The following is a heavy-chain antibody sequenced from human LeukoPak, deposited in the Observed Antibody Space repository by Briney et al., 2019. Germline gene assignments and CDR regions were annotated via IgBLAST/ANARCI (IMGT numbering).Heavy chain of an antibody. D-gene: IGHD5-24*01. CDR1: GGSISSGGYY. V-gene: IGHV4-31*03. CDR2: IYYSGST. J-gene: IGHJ3*02. Sequence: SQTLSLTCTVSGGSISSGGYYWSWIRRHPGKGLEWIGYIYYSGSTYYNPSLKSRVTISVDTSKNQFSLKLSSVTAADTAVYYCAGRLWRRDGYNLSAFDIWGQGTMVTVSS. CDR3: AGRLWRRDGYNLSAFDI.